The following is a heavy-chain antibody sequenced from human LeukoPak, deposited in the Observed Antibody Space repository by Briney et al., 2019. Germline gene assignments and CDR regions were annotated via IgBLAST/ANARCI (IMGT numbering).Heavy chain of an antibody. CDR2: INWNGGST. D-gene: IGHD3-10*01. J-gene: IGHJ6*03. CDR3: ARVMLRGDYYYYYMDV. V-gene: IGHV3-20*04. Sequence: GGSLRLSCTASGFTFDDYGMSWVRQAPGKGLEWVSGINWNGGSTGYADSVKGRFTISRDNAKNSLYLQMNSLRAEDTALYYCARVMLRGDYYYYYMDVWGKGTTVTVSS. CDR1: GFTFDDYG.